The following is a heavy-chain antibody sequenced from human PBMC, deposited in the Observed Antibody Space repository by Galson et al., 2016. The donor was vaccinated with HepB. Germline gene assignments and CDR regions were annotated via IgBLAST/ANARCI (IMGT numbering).Heavy chain of an antibody. V-gene: IGHV5-51*01. Sequence: QSGAEVKKPGESLKISCKGSTYSFNTYWIGWARQLPGKGLEWMGIIYPDDSDTRYSPSFRGQVTISADKSITTAYLQWSSLKAPDTAMYYCARRTRGVAGTGFDYWGQGTQVTVSS. CDR2: IYPDDSDT. D-gene: IGHD3/OR15-3a*01. CDR1: TYSFNTYW. J-gene: IGHJ4*02. CDR3: ARRTRGVAGTGFDY.